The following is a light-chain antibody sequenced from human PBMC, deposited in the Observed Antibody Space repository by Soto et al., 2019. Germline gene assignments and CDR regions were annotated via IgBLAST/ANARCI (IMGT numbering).Light chain of an antibody. Sequence: GDRVTITCRASQRIDIWLSWYQQKPGKAPNLLIYDASNLKTGVPSRFSGAGSGTEFTLTISSLQPDDFASYYCQQHKSYPVSFGGGPKVDIK. CDR3: QQHKSYPVS. V-gene: IGKV1-5*01. J-gene: IGKJ4*01. CDR1: QRIDIW. CDR2: DAS.